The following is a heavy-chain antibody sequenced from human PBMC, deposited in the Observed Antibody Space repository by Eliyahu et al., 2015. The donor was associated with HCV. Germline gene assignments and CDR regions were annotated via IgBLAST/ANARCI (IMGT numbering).Heavy chain of an antibody. CDR3: GRGYYYYGMDV. V-gene: IGHV1-8*01. CDR1: GYTFATYD. CDR2: MNPNSGNT. Sequence: QVQLVQSGAEVKKPGASVKVSCKASGYTFATYDINWVRQATGQRLEWMGWMNPNSGNTGYAQKFQGRVTMTWNTPTNTAYMDLSSLRSEDTAVYYCGRGYYYYGMDVWGQGTTVTVSS. J-gene: IGHJ6*02.